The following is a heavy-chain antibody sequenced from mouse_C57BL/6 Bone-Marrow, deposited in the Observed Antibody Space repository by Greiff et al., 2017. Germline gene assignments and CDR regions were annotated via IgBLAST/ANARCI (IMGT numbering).Heavy chain of an antibody. V-gene: IGHV1-58*01. D-gene: IGHD1-1*02. CDR1: GYTFTSYG. CDR3: ARSWYPDY. CDR2: IYIGNGYT. J-gene: IGHJ2*01. Sequence: VQLQQSGAELVRPGSSVKMSCKTSGYTFTSYGINWVKQRPGQGLEWIGYIYIGNGYTEYNAKFKGKATLTSDTSSSTAYMQLSSLTSEDSAIYFCARSWYPDYWGQGTTLTVSS.